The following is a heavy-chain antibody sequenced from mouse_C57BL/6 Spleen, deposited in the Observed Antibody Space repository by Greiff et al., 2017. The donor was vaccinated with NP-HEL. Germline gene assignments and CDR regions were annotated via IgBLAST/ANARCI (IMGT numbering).Heavy chain of an antibody. CDR3: AREDPRYYYGSSHLDY. Sequence: QVQLQQPGTELVKPGASVKLSCKASGYTFTSYWMHWVKQRPGQGLEWIGNINPSNGGTNYNEKFKSKATLTVDKSSSTAYMQLSSLTSEDSAVYYCAREDPRYYYGSSHLDYWGQGTTLTVSS. J-gene: IGHJ2*01. D-gene: IGHD1-1*01. V-gene: IGHV1-53*01. CDR1: GYTFTSYW. CDR2: INPSNGGT.